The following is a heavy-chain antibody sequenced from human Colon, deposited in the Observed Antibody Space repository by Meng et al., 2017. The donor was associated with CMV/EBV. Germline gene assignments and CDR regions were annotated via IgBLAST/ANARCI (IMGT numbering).Heavy chain of an antibody. V-gene: IGHV4-61*01. D-gene: IGHD2-21*01. J-gene: IGHJ4*02. CDR3: ARDSPLLADFDY. Sequence: SETLSLTCTVSGASVSSGSYYWSWIRQPPGKGLEWIGYIFHTGITKYNPSLKSRVTISLDTSKNQFSLKLSSASAADTAVYFCARDSPLLADFDYWGQGALVTVSS. CDR1: GASVSSGSYY. CDR2: IFHTGIT.